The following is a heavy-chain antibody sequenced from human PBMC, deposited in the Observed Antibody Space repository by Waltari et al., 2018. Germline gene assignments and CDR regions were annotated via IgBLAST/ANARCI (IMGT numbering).Heavy chain of an antibody. D-gene: IGHD1-26*01. J-gene: IGHJ5*02. CDR3: ARGRSGMVLWFDP. Sequence: QVQLQESGPGLVKPSETLSLTCTVSGGSISSSYWSWIRQPPGKGLEWIGYIYYSGSTNYNPSLKSRVTISVDTSKNQFSLKLSSVTAADTAVYYCARGRSGMVLWFDPWGQGTLVTVSS. V-gene: IGHV4-59*01. CDR1: GGSISSSY. CDR2: IYYSGST.